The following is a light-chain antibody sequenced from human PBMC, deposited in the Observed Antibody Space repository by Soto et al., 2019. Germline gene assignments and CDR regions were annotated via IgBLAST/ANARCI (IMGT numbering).Light chain of an antibody. CDR3: QSYDSSLSGSYV. CDR1: SSNIGAGYD. J-gene: IGLJ1*01. Sequence: QSVLTQPPSVSGAPGQRVTISCTGSSSNIGAGYDVHWYQQLPGTAPKLLIYGNSKGPSGVPDRFSGSKSGTSASLAITGLQAEDEADYYCQSYDSSLSGSYVFGTGTKLTVL. V-gene: IGLV1-40*01. CDR2: GNS.